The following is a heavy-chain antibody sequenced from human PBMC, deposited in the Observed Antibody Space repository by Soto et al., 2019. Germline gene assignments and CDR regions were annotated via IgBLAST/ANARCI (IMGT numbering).Heavy chain of an antibody. D-gene: IGHD3-9*01. J-gene: IGHJ3*02. CDR1: GFKFDDYA. CDR3: AKDSAYDILTGYAFDT. V-gene: IGHV3-9*01. Sequence: GGSLRLSCAASGFKFDDYAMHWVRQAPGKGLEWVSGITWNSNNIGYADSVKGRFTISRDNAKNSLYLQMGALTPEDTAFYYCAKDSAYDILTGYAFDTWGQGTMVTVSS. CDR2: ITWNSNNI.